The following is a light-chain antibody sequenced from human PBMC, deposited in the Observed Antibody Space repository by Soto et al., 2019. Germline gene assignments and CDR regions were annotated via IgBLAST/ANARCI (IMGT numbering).Light chain of an antibody. J-gene: IGLJ2*01. CDR2: LNSDGSH. CDR1: SGHSNYV. V-gene: IGLV4-69*01. CDR3: QTWDTGIRV. Sequence: QSVLTQSPSASASLGASVKLTCTLSSGHSNYVIAWHQQQPEKGPRYLMKLNSDGSHSKGDGIPDRFSGSSSGAERYLTISSLQSKDEADYYCQTWDTGIRVFGGGTKVTVL.